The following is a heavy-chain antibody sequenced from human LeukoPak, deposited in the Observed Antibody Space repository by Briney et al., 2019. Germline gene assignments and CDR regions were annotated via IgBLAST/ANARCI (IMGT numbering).Heavy chain of an antibody. CDR3: ARTYCSSTSCLVDY. Sequence: GGPLRLSCAASGFTFSSYSKLWARHAPGKALEYVSAISSSGGSTYYANSVKGRFTISRDNSKNTLYLQMGSLRAEDMAVYYCARTYCSSTSCLVDYWGQGTLVTVSS. CDR1: GFTFSSYS. J-gene: IGHJ4*02. V-gene: IGHV3-64*01. CDR2: ISSSGGST. D-gene: IGHD2-2*01.